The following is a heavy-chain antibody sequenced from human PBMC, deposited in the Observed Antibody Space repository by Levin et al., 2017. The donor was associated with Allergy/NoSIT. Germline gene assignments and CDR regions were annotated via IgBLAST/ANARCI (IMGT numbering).Heavy chain of an antibody. CDR3: ARGSSSASHYFMDG. CDR1: GGSVDSYY. Sequence: SQTLSLTCSVSGGSVDSYYWSWIRQPPGKGLEWIAYINYSGITRYNPPLKSRVTISVDTSKNQVSLKLTSVTAADTAVYYCARGSSSASHYFMDGWGKGTTVTVSS. J-gene: IGHJ6*03. CDR2: INYSGIT. V-gene: IGHV4-59*02.